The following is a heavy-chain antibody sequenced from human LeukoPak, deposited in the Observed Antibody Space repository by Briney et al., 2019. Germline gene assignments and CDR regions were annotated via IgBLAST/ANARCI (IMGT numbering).Heavy chain of an antibody. CDR2: ISAYNGNT. CDR3: AAGRYFDLVDY. J-gene: IGHJ4*02. Sequence: GASVKVSCKASGYTFSSYGISWVRQAPGQGLEWVGWISAYNGNTNYAQKFQERVTITRDMSTSTAYMELSSLRSEDTAVYYCAAGRYFDLVDYWGQGTLVTVSS. V-gene: IGHV1-18*01. CDR1: GYTFSSYG. D-gene: IGHD3-9*01.